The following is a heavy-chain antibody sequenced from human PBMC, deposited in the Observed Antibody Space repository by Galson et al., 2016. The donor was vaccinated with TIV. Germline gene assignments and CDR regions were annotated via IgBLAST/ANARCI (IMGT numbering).Heavy chain of an antibody. Sequence: SLRLSCAASGFAVSSNQMNWVRQAPGKGLEWVSTIYSGGTPKYADSVKGRFIISRDTLKNTVSLQMNTLRTEDTAVYFCARVQESLAAVEAFDVWGQGTLVTVSS. D-gene: IGHD2-15*01. J-gene: IGHJ3*01. V-gene: IGHV3-53*01. CDR3: ARVQESLAAVEAFDV. CDR1: GFAVSSNQ. CDR2: IYSGGTP.